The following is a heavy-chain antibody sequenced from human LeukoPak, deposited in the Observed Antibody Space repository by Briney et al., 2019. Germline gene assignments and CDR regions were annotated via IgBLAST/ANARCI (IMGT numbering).Heavy chain of an antibody. Sequence: SETLSLTCAVYGGSFSGYYWSWIRQTPGKGLEWSGEISHSGSTNYNPSLKRLVTISVDPIKNQFSLKLNSVTAADTAVYYCARAVDSRGYQYKGFDPWGQGTLVTVSS. J-gene: IGHJ5*02. CDR1: GGSFSGYY. CDR2: ISHSGST. CDR3: ARAVDSRGYQYKGFDP. D-gene: IGHD3-22*01. V-gene: IGHV4-34*01.